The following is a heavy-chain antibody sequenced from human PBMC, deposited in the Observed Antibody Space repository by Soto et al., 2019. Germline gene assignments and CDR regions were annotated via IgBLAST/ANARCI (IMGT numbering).Heavy chain of an antibody. CDR2: IYYSGST. Sequence: SETLSLTCTVAGGSISSYYWSWIRQPPGKGLEWIGYIYYSGSTNYNPSLKSRVTISVDTSKNQFSLKLSSVTAADTAVYYCARVGGGYSGYGVDYWAKQTLVTVSS. D-gene: IGHD5-12*01. J-gene: IGHJ4*02. V-gene: IGHV4-59*01. CDR1: GGSISSYY. CDR3: ARVGGGYSGYGVDY.